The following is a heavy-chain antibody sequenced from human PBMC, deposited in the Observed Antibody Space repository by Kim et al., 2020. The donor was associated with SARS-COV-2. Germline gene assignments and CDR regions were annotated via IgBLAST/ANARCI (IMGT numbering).Heavy chain of an antibody. J-gene: IGHJ4*02. CDR3: TSSPYYLDF. CDR2: ETA. V-gene: IGHV3-15*01. Sequence: ETADYAAPVNGRFTISRDDSKYTLYLQMNSLKTEDTAVYYCTSSPYYLDFWGQGTLVAVSS.